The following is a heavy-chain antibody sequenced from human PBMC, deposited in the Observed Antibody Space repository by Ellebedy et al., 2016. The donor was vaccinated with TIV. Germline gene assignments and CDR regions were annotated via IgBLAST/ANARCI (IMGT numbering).Heavy chain of an antibody. CDR1: GFTFGNFA. J-gene: IGHJ4*02. V-gene: IGHV3-23*01. Sequence: PGGSLRLSCATSGFTFGNFAIRWFRQPPGKGLEWVSAITGSGGRTFYADSVKGRFTVSRDTSKNTLYLQMNSLRAEDTTIYYCAKDSGKYGWNSEYWGQGTQVTVSS. D-gene: IGHD3-10*01. CDR3: AKDSGKYGWNSEY. CDR2: ITGSGGRT.